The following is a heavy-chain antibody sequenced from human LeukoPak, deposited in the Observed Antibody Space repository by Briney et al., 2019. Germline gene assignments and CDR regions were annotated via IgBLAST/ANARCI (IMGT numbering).Heavy chain of an antibody. J-gene: IGHJ4*02. D-gene: IGHD3-16*01. V-gene: IGHV4-34*01. CDR2: INHSRST. CDR1: GGSFSGYY. Sequence: SETLSLTCAVYGGSFSGYYWSWIRQPPGKGLEWIGEINHSRSTNYNPSLKSRVTISVDTSKNQFSLKLSSVTAADTAVYYCASFKGDDWGQGTLVTVSS. CDR3: ASFKGDD.